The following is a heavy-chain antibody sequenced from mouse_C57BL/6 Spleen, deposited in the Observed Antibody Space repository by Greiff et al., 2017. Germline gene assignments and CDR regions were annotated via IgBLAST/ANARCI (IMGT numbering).Heavy chain of an antibody. Sequence: VQLQQSGAELVRPGASVKLSCTASGFNIKDDYMHWVKQRPEQGLEWIGWIVPENGDTEYASKFQGKATITANTSSTTAYPQLRSLTSEDTAVYYCTTEYAMDYWGHRASVSFSS. V-gene: IGHV14-4*01. J-gene: IGHJ4*01. CDR2: IVPENGDT. CDR1: GFNIKDDY. CDR3: TTEYAMDY.